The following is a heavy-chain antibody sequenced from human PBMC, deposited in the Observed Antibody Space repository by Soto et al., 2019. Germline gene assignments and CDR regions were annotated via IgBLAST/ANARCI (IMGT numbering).Heavy chain of an antibody. CDR3: ARVSSSSAFGMDV. CDR1: GGSISTINW. J-gene: IGHJ6*02. V-gene: IGHV4-4*02. Sequence: SETLSLTCAVSGGSISTINWWTWVRQPPGKGLDWIGEIYQTGSTSYNPSLESRVTISIDKSKNQFSLKLRSVTAADTAVYYCARVSSSSAFGMDVQGQGTTVTVSS. D-gene: IGHD6-6*01. CDR2: IYQTGST.